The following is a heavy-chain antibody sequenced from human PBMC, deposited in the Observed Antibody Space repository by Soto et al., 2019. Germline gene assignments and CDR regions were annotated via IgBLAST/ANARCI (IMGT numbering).Heavy chain of an antibody. CDR3: ATSYDSGFDP. V-gene: IGHV1-18*01. J-gene: IGHJ5*02. D-gene: IGHD5-12*01. CDR1: GYTFTTYG. Sequence: QVQLVQSGAEVKKPGASVKVSCKASGYTFTTYGISWIRQAPGQGLEWMGWISPYDGNTNYAQKVQDRVTMTTDTSTNTAYMELRSLRSYDTALYYCATSYDSGFDPWGQGTLVSVSS. CDR2: ISPYDGNT.